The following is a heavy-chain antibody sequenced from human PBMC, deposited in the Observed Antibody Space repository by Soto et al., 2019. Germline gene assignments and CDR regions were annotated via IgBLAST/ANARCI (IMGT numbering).Heavy chain of an antibody. CDR1: GFTFSSYA. CDR2: ISGSGGST. D-gene: IGHD3-22*01. J-gene: IGHJ4*02. Sequence: EVQLLESGGGLVQPGGSLRLSCAASGFTFSSYAMSWVRQAPGKGLEWVSAISGSGGSTYYADSVKGRFTISRDNSKNTLYLQMNSLRAEDTAVYYCAKSLLYYYDSSGYYGYFDYWGQGTLVTVSS. V-gene: IGHV3-23*01. CDR3: AKSLLYYYDSSGYYGYFDY.